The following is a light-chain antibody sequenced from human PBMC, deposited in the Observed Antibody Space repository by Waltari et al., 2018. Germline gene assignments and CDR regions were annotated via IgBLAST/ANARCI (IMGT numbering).Light chain of an antibody. Sequence: QSVLTQPPSVSGAPGQRVTISCSGSSSNIGANYNVYWYQQLPGTAPKLFIYDNTMRPSGGPDRFSGSKSGTSASLAITGLQPEDEADYYCQSYDTSLSAWVFGGGTKLTVL. CDR3: QSYDTSLSAWV. CDR2: DNT. CDR1: SSNIGANYN. V-gene: IGLV1-40*01. J-gene: IGLJ3*02.